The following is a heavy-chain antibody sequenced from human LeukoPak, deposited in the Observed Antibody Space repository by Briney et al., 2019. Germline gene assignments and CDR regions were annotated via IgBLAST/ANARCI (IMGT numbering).Heavy chain of an antibody. Sequence: ASVKVSCKASGYTVTSYGISWVRQAPGQGLEWMGWSSAYNSNTNYAQKLQGRVTMTTDTSTSTAYMELRSLRSDDTAVYYCARSDVVVPAAMGDYWGQGTLVTVSS. CDR2: SSAYNSNT. D-gene: IGHD2-2*01. V-gene: IGHV1-18*04. CDR1: GYTVTSYG. J-gene: IGHJ4*02. CDR3: ARSDVVVPAAMGDY.